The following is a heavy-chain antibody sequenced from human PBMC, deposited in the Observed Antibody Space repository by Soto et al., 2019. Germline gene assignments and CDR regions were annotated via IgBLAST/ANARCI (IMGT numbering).Heavy chain of an antibody. J-gene: IGHJ3*02. CDR1: GGTFSSYA. CDR2: IIPIFGTA. CDR3: ARAPLGAFDI. V-gene: IGHV1-69*06. Sequence: SVKVSCKASGGTFSSYAISWVRQAPGQGLEWMGGIIPIFGTANYAQKFQGRITITADKSTSTAYMELSSLRSEDTAVYYCARAPLGAFDIWGQGTMVTVSS.